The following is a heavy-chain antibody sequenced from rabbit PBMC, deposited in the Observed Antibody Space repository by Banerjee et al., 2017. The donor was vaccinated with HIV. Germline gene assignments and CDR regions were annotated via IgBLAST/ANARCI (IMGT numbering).Heavy chain of an antibody. J-gene: IGHJ4*01. CDR1: GFSFSGSYW. CDR2: IYGGSSGNT. Sequence: QEQLEESGGDLVKPEGSLTLTCTASGFSFSGSYWICWVRQAPGKGLEWIACIYGGSSGNTVYASWAKGRFTISKTSSTTVTLQMTSLTAADTATYFCARDLAGVIGWNFNLWGPGTLVTDS. CDR3: ARDLAGVIGWNFNL. D-gene: IGHD4-1*01. V-gene: IGHV1S45*01.